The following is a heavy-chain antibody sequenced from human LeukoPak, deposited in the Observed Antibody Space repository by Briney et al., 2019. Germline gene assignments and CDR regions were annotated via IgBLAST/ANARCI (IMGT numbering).Heavy chain of an antibody. CDR3: AKGPADVEMATILPIDY. Sequence: GRSLRLSCAASGFTFSSYAMHWVRQAPGKGLEWVAVISYDGSNKYYADSVKGRFTISRDNSKNTLYLQMNSLRAEDTAVYYCAKGPADVEMATILPIDYWGQGTLVTVSS. CDR1: GFTFSSYA. V-gene: IGHV3-30*04. J-gene: IGHJ4*02. D-gene: IGHD5-24*01. CDR2: ISYDGSNK.